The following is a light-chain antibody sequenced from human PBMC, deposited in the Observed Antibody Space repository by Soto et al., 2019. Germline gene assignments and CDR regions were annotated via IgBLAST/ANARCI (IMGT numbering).Light chain of an antibody. CDR1: SSDVGAYNF. Sequence: QSALTQPRSVSGSPGQSVTISCTGTSSDVGAYNFVSWYQQHPGTAPKLMIYDVTKRPSGVPDRFSASKSGNTASLTISGLQVEDEADYCCCSYAGSYTLVFGGGTKLTVL. V-gene: IGLV2-11*01. CDR3: CSYAGSYTLV. CDR2: DVT. J-gene: IGLJ2*01.